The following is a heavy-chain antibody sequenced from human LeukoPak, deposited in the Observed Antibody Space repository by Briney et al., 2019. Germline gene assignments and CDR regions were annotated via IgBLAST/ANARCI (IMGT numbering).Heavy chain of an antibody. Sequence: PSETLSLTCTVSGGSISSGDYYWSWIRQPPGKGLEWIGYIYYSGSTYYNPSLKSRVTISVDTSKNQFSLKLSSVTAADTAVYYCARARAVAGPYYFDYWGQGTLVTVSS. CDR1: GGSISSGDYY. D-gene: IGHD6-19*01. CDR2: IYYSGST. J-gene: IGHJ4*02. CDR3: ARARAVAGPYYFDY. V-gene: IGHV4-30-4*08.